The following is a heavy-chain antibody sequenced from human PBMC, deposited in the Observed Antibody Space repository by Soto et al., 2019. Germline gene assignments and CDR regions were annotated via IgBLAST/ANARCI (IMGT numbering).Heavy chain of an antibody. CDR3: ARDWGEWELPLDAFDI. CDR1: GFTFSSYA. V-gene: IGHV3-30-3*01. D-gene: IGHD1-26*01. J-gene: IGHJ3*02. CDR2: ISYDGSNK. Sequence: GGSLRLSCAASGFTFSSYAMHWVRQAPGKGLEWVAVISYDGSNKYYADSVKGRFTISRDNSKNTLYLQMNSLRAEDTAVYYCARDWGEWELPLDAFDIWGQGTMVTVS.